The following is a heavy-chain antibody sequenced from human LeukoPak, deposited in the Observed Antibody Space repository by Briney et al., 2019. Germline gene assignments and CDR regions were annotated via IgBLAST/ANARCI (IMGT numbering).Heavy chain of an antibody. CDR3: ARDRGYSSGWGFDY. D-gene: IGHD6-19*01. V-gene: IGHV3-7*01. J-gene: IGHJ4*02. Sequence: GGSLRLSCAASGFTFSSYWMSWVRQAPGHGLGWVANIKQDGSEKDYVDSVKARFTISRDNAKNSLYLQMNSLRAEDTAVYYCARDRGYSSGWGFDYWGQGTLVTVSS. CDR2: IKQDGSEK. CDR1: GFTFSSYW.